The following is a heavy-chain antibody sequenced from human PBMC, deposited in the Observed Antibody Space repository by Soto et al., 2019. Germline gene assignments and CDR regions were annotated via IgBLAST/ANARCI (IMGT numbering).Heavy chain of an antibody. CDR3: TGAHWYSEY. J-gene: IGHJ4*02. Sequence: QVQLQESGPGLVKPSETLSLTCTVSGGSITNHYWSWIRQPPGTGLEWIGYIYYNGNTNYNHTLKSRVTMSVDTASNQISLKLNTVTTADTAVYYCTGAHWYSEYWGQGTLVTVSS. CDR2: IYYNGNT. V-gene: IGHV4-59*11. CDR1: GGSITNHY. D-gene: IGHD1-1*01.